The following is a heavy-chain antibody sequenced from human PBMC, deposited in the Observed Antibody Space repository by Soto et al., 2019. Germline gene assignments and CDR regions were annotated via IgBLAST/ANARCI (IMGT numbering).Heavy chain of an antibody. J-gene: IGHJ4*02. CDR1: GGSISSCGYY. D-gene: IGHD5-12*01. CDR2: ISYSGST. Sequence: PSETLSLTCTVSGGSISSCGYYWSWIRQHPGQGLEWTGYISYSGSTYYNPPVKSRVNISVEMSKKKFSLKLGYVTAAERAVYYCARGGSMGSGYDYYYFDYWGQGTLVTVSS. CDR3: ARGGSMGSGYDYYYFDY. V-gene: IGHV4-31*03.